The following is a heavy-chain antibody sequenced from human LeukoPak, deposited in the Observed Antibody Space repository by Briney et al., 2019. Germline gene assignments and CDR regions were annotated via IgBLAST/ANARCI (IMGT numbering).Heavy chain of an antibody. CDR3: ARDSISGYNWFDP. V-gene: IGHV1-69*13. CDR1: GYTFTSYY. D-gene: IGHD3-3*02. J-gene: IGHJ5*02. Sequence: GASVKVSCKASGYTFTSYYMHWVRQAPGQGLEWMGGIIPIFGTANYAQKFQGRVTITADESTSTAYMELSSLRSEDTAVYYCARDSISGYNWFDPWGQGTLVTVSS. CDR2: IIPIFGTA.